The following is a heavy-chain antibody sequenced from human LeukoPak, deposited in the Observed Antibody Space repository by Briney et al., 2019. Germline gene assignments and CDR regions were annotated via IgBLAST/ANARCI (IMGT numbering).Heavy chain of an antibody. V-gene: IGHV3-9*01. CDR1: GFTFNGFA. CDR3: AKGGVAVSGTPNQGYFDY. D-gene: IGHD6-19*01. CDR2: ISWNSALI. J-gene: IGHJ4*02. Sequence: GRSLRLSCVASGFTFNGFAMHWVRLAPGKGLEWVSGISWNSALIAYADSVKGRFTISRDNAKNSLYLQMNSLRAEDTALYYCAKGGVAVSGTPNQGYFDYWGRGTLVTVSS.